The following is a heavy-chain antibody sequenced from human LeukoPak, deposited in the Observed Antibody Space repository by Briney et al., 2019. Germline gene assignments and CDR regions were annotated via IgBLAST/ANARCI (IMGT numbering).Heavy chain of an antibody. CDR3: ARLTREDGVDV. Sequence: PSETLSLTCNVSGGSINGYYWTWIRQPPQKGLEWIGYMFYNGNTNYNPSLKNRATISVDTSQDQISLRLASVTAADTGIYHCARLTREDGVDVWGQGTTVTVSS. V-gene: IGHV4-59*01. CDR1: GGSINGYY. J-gene: IGHJ6*02. CDR2: MFYNGNT.